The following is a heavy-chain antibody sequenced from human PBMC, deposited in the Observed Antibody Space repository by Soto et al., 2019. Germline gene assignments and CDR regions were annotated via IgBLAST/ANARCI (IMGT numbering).Heavy chain of an antibody. CDR3: AKRRGAGGHFDY. D-gene: IGHD2-15*01. CDR1: GFTFSIYA. Sequence: GGSLRLSCAASGFTFSIYAISWVRQAPGKGLEWVAVVSIGGSTHYADSVRGRFTISRDNSKNTLSLQMNSLTAEDTAVYFCAKRRGAGGHFDYWGQGALVTVSS. V-gene: IGHV3-23*01. J-gene: IGHJ4*02. CDR2: VSIGGST.